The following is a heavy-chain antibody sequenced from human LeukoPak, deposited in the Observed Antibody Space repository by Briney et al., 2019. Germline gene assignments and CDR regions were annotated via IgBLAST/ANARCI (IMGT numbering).Heavy chain of an antibody. V-gene: IGHV4-39*07. D-gene: IGHD3-10*01. J-gene: IGHJ4*02. CDR2: IYYSGST. CDR3: AREEYGSGAQGY. CDR1: GGSISSSSYY. Sequence: SETLSLTCTVSGGSISSSSYYWGWIRQPPGKGLEWIGSIYYSGSTYYNPSLKSRVTISVDTSKNQFSLKLSSVTAADTAVYYCAREEYGSGAQGYWGQGTLVTVSS.